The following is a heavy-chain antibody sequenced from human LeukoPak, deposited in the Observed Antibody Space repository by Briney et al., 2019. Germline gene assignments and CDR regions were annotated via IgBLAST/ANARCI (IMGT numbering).Heavy chain of an antibody. CDR3: ARDTSGMITFGGETFDP. J-gene: IGHJ5*02. CDR1: GYTFTSYG. Sequence: GASVKVPCKASGYTFTSYGISWVRQAPGQGLEWMGWISAYNGNTNYAQKLQGRVTMTTDTSTSTAYMELRSLRSDDTAVYYCARDTSGMITFGGETFDPWGQGTLVTVSS. D-gene: IGHD3-16*01. CDR2: ISAYNGNT. V-gene: IGHV1-18*01.